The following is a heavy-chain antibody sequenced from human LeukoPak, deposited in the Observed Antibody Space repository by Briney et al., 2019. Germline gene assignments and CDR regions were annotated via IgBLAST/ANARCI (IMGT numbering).Heavy chain of an antibody. J-gene: IGHJ3*02. D-gene: IGHD3-10*01. Sequence: AGESLKISCKGSGYSFTSYWIGWVRQMPGKGLEWMGIIYPGDSDTRYSPSFQGQVTISADKSISTAYLQWSSLKASDTAMYYCATFEGSSYGSASYYNGLSFDIWGQGTMVTVSS. V-gene: IGHV5-51*01. CDR3: ATFEGSSYGSASYYNGLSFDI. CDR2: IYPGDSDT. CDR1: GYSFTSYW.